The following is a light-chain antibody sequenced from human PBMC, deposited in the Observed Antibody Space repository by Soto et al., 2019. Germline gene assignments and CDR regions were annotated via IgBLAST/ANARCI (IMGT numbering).Light chain of an antibody. Sequence: EIVLTHSPVTLSLSPGDRANLSCSASQTVSSNFLAWYQQRPAQAPRLLIHGASTRATGITDRFSGSVSGTDFTLTISGLEPEDFAVYYCQQYGSSPATFGQGNKGDIK. J-gene: IGKJ1*01. CDR1: QTVSSNF. CDR3: QQYGSSPAT. V-gene: IGKV3-20*01. CDR2: GAS.